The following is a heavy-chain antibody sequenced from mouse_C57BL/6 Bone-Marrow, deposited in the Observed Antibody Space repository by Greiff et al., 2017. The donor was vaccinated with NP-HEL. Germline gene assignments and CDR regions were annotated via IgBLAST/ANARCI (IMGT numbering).Heavy chain of an antibody. V-gene: IGHV2-2*01. D-gene: IGHD2-3*01. CDR1: GFSLTSYG. CDR3: ARDGYLPYYYAMDY. Sequence: QVQLKQSGPGLVQPSQSLSITCTVSGFSLTSYGVHWVRQSPGKGLEWLGVIWSGGSTDYNAAFISRLSISKDNSKSRVFFKMNSLQADDTAIYYCARDGYLPYYYAMDYWGQGTSVTVSS. CDR2: IWSGGST. J-gene: IGHJ4*01.